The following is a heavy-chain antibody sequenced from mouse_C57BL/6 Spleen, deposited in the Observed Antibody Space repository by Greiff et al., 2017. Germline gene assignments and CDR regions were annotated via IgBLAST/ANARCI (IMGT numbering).Heavy chain of an antibody. CDR3: TTPKLTWFAY. CDR2: IDPENGDT. J-gene: IGHJ3*01. D-gene: IGHD1-3*01. V-gene: IGHV14-4*01. CDR1: GFNIKDDY. Sequence: EVKLQESGAELVRPGASVKLSCTASGFNIKDDYMHWVKQRPEQGLEWIGWIDPENGDTEYASKFQGTATITADTSSNTAYLQLSSLTSEDTAVYYCTTPKLTWFAYWGQGTLVTVSA.